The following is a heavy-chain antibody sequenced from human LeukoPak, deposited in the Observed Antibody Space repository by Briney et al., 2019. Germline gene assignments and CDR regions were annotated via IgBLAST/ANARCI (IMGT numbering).Heavy chain of an antibody. J-gene: IGHJ4*02. D-gene: IGHD3-22*01. V-gene: IGHV3-21*01. CDR3: AREGLYGDYYDSSGYYFDY. CDR2: ISSSSSYI. CDR1: GFTFSTYS. Sequence: GGSLRLSCAASGFTFSTYSMNWVRQAPGKGLEWVSSISSSSSYIYYADSVKGRFTISRDNAKNSLYLQMNSLRAEDTAVYYCAREGLYGDYYDSSGYYFDYWGQGTLVTVSS.